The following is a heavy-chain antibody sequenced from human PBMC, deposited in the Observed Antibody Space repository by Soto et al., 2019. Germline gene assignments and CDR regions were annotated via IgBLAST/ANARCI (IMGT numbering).Heavy chain of an antibody. V-gene: IGHV1-69*05. CDR3: ATHPMATITYYSGMDV. D-gene: IGHD5-12*01. Sequence: QVQLVQSGAEVKKPGSSVRVSCKASGGTFSSYAISWVRQAPGQGLEWMGGIIPIFDTADYAQKFQGRGTITSDESTSTAYMELSSLRSEDTAVYYCATHPMATITYYSGMDVWGQGTTVTVSS. CDR1: GGTFSSYA. CDR2: IIPIFDTA. J-gene: IGHJ6*02.